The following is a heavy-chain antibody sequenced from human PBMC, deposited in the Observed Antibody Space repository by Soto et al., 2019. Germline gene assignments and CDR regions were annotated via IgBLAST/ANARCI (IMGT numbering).Heavy chain of an antibody. D-gene: IGHD2-15*01. V-gene: IGHV1-69*06. Sequence: QVQLVQSGAEVKKPGSSVQVSCKSSGGTFGSYAISWVRQAPGQGLEWMGGVIPIFGTPHYAQKFHGRVTITEDIPTSTAYLELSSLKSADTAVYYCAKIRWPISLQEEDAIWGQGTLVNVSS. CDR2: VIPIFGTP. CDR3: AKIRWPISLQEEDAI. CDR1: GGTFGSYA. J-gene: IGHJ4*02.